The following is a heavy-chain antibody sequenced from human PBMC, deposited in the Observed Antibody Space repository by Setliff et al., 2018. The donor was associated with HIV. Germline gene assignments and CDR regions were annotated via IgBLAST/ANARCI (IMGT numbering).Heavy chain of an antibody. J-gene: IGHJ3*02. CDR1: GGSISTYY. D-gene: IGHD3-22*01. V-gene: IGHV4-4*07. CDR2: IYTSGST. CDR3: ARGTYYYDSSGFRDAFDI. Sequence: SETLSLTCTVSGGSISTYYWSWIRQPAGKGLEWIGRIYTSGSTNYNPSIKSRVTMSVDTSKNKFSLKLSSVTAADTAVYYCARGTYYYDSSGFRDAFDIWGQGTMVTVSS.